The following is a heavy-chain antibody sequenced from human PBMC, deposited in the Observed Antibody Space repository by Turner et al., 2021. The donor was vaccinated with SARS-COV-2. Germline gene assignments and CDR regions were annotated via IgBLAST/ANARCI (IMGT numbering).Heavy chain of an antibody. CDR2: RNQDGSYK. CDR1: GIAFRSFC. J-gene: IGHJ3*02. CDR3: ARWGCSGVSCPLGLGCDHAFDI. D-gene: IGHD2-15*01. V-gene: IGHV3-7*01. Sequence: QVVESGRGLVLPGGSLRLSWAPYGIAFRSFCMIWVRQAQGKGLEWVANRNQDGSYKNYIHSVSGPLTISRVNAKNSLFRKMNSLRAEDKAVYYCARWGCSGVSCPLGLGCDHAFDIWGQGTMVTVSS.